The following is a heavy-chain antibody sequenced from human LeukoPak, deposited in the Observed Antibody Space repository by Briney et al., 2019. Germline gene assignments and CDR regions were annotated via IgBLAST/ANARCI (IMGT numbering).Heavy chain of an antibody. V-gene: IGHV4-59*01. Sequence: SETLSLTCAVYGGSFSGYYWSWIRQPPGKGLEWIGYIYYSGSTNYNPSLKSRVTISVDTSKNQFSLKLSSVTAADTAVYYCARETRGYSYGYWFDPWGQGTLVTVSS. D-gene: IGHD5-18*01. CDR1: GGSFSGYY. CDR3: ARETRGYSYGYWFDP. J-gene: IGHJ5*02. CDR2: IYYSGST.